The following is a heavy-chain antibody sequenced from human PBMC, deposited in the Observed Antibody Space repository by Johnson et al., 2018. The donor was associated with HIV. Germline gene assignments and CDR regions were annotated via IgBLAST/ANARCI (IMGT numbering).Heavy chain of an antibody. CDR3: AKCIVGRSFNDAFDI. CDR2: IRDDGGNK. V-gene: IGHV3-30*02. Sequence: QVQLVESGGGVVQPGGSLRLSCAASGFAFSSYCMHWVRQAPGKGLEWVTFIRDDGGNKNYADSVKGRFTISRDNSKNTLHLQMNSLRAEDTAVYYCAKCIVGRSFNDAFDIWGQGTMVTVSS. CDR1: GFAFSSYC. J-gene: IGHJ3*02. D-gene: IGHD2-21*01.